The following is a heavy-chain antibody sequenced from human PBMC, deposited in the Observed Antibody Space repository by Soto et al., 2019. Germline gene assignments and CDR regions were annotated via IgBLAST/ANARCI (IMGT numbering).Heavy chain of an antibody. Sequence: GESLKISCKGSGYSFTSYWIGWVRQMPGKGLEWMGIIYPGDSDTRYSPSFQGQVTISADKSISTAYLQWSSLKASDTAMYYCARHVETTHFPDYYYYYMDVWGKGTTVTVSS. CDR3: ARHVETTHFPDYYYYYMDV. CDR1: GYSFTSYW. J-gene: IGHJ6*03. CDR2: IYPGDSDT. D-gene: IGHD3-3*02. V-gene: IGHV5-51*01.